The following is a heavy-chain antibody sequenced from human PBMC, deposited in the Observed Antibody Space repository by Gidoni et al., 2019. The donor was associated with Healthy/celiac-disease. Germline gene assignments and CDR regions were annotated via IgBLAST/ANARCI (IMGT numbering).Heavy chain of an antibody. J-gene: IGHJ4*02. D-gene: IGHD4-17*01. CDR1: GGSFSGYY. V-gene: IGHV4-34*01. CDR2: INHSGST. CDR3: ARGAGDYGIDY. Sequence: QVQLQSWGAGLLKPSETLSLTCAVYGGSFSGYYWSWIRQPPGKGLEWIGEINHSGSTNYNPSLKSRVTISVDTSKSQFSLKLSSVTAADTAVYYCARGAGDYGIDYWGQGTLVTVSS.